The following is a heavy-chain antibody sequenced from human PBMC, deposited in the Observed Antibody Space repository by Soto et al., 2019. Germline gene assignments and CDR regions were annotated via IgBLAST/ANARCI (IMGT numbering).Heavy chain of an antibody. CDR3: ARPGYNYYDSSGYYYGYGVLDY. CDR1: GFTFSSYV. D-gene: IGHD3-22*01. J-gene: IGHJ4*02. V-gene: IGHV3-33*01. Sequence: GGSLILSCAASGFTFSSYVMHWVRQAPGKGLEWVAVIWYDGINKYYADSVKGRFTISRDNSKNTLYLQMNSLRAEDTAVYYCARPGYNYYDSSGYYYGYGVLDYWGQGTLVTVSS. CDR2: IWYDGINK.